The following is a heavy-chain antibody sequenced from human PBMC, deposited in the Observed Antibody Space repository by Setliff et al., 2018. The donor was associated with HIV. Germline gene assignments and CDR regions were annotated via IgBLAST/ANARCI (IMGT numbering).Heavy chain of an antibody. D-gene: IGHD6-19*01. V-gene: IGHV3-33*01. Sequence: GESLKISCAASGFSFSNYGMHWVRQAPGRGLEWVSIIWYDGSNKFYADSVKGRFTISRDNSKNTLYLQMNNLRVEDTAVYYCARDFYSSTPGAVPDWGQGTAVTVSS. J-gene: IGHJ6*02. CDR2: IWYDGSNK. CDR1: GFSFSNYG. CDR3: ARDFYSSTPGAVPD.